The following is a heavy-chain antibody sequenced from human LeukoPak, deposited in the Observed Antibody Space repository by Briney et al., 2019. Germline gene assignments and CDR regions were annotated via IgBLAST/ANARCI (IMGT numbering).Heavy chain of an antibody. CDR3: AREYNGNYYRPFDY. V-gene: IGHV3-48*03. CDR1: GFTFSSYE. CDR2: ISSSGSTI. D-gene: IGHD1-26*01. Sequence: GGSLRLSCAASGFTFSSYEMNWVRQAPGKGLEWVSYISSSGSTIYYADSVKGRFTVSRDNAKNSLYLQMNSLRAEDTAVYYCAREYNGNYYRPFDYWGQGTLVTVSS. J-gene: IGHJ4*02.